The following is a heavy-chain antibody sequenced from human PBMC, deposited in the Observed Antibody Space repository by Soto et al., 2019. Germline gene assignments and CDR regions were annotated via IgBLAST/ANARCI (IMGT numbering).Heavy chain of an antibody. CDR2: IDPSGGVP. J-gene: IGHJ4*02. D-gene: IGHD3-16*01. V-gene: IGHV1-46*01. CDR1: GYTFTKFH. CDR3: AREVIGHDNYETIGYYLDH. Sequence: QVQLIQFGAEVKKPGASVKVSCRASGYTFTKFHINWVRQAPGQGLEWMGMIDPSGGVPRDAQRVQGRITMISDTSTRSVYMELRGLTSEDTAVYYCAREVIGHDNYETIGYYLDHWGPGPLVTVSS.